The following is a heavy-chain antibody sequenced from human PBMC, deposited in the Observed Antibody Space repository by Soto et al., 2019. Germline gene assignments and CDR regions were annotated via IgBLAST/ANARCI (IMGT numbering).Heavy chain of an antibody. V-gene: IGHV4-31*03. Sequence: QVQLQESGPGLVKPSQTLSLTCTVSGGSISSGGYYWSWIRQHPGKGLEWIGYIYYSGSTYYDPSLKSRVTISVDTSKNQFSLKLSSVTAADTAVYYCARQAGVLRTGRLEFDYWGQGTLVTVSS. CDR2: IYYSGST. D-gene: IGHD3-9*01. CDR1: GGSISSGGYY. J-gene: IGHJ4*02. CDR3: ARQAGVLRTGRLEFDY.